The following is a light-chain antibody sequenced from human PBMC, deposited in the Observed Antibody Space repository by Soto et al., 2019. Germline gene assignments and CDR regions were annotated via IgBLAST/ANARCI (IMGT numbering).Light chain of an antibody. CDR2: GAS. CDR1: QSISNNF. Sequence: EIVLTQSPATLSLSPGDRATLSCRASQSISNNFLAWYQQKPGQAPRLLIYGASRRATGIPGRLSGSGSGTDFTLTISRLEPEDFAVYYCQLYGSSPPFTFGPGTKVDIK. J-gene: IGKJ3*01. CDR3: QLYGSSPPFT. V-gene: IGKV3-20*01.